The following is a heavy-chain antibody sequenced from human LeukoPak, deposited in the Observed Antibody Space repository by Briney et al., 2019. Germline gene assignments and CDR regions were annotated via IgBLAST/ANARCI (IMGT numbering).Heavy chain of an antibody. Sequence: GGSLRLSCVASGFNFSRYWMNGVRQAPGKGLEWVAIIRPDGSEEVYADSVRGRFTLSRDNAKNSLYLQMNSLRADDTAVYYCARGGFWAWDKGGQGTLVTVSS. D-gene: IGHD1-26*01. J-gene: IGHJ4*02. V-gene: IGHV3-7*01. CDR3: ARGGFWAWDK. CDR2: IRPDGSEE. CDR1: GFNFSRYW.